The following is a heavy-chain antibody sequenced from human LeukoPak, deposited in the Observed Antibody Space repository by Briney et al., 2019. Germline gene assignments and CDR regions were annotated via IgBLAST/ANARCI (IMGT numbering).Heavy chain of an antibody. CDR1: GYSFTSYW. V-gene: IGHV5-51*01. CDR3: ARHRGLGYCSSTSCYADAFDI. CDR2: IYPGDSDT. J-gene: IGHJ3*02. Sequence: GESLKISCKGSGYSFTSYWIGWVRQMPGKGLEWMGIIYPGDSDTRYSPSFQGQVTISADKFISTAYLQWSSLKASDTAMYYCARHRGLGYCSSTSCYADAFDIWGQGTMVTVSS. D-gene: IGHD2-2*01.